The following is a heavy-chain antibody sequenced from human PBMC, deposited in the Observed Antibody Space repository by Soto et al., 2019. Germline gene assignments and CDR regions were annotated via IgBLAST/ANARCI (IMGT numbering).Heavy chain of an antibody. Sequence: ASVKVSCKASGYTFTIYAMHWVRQAPGQRLEWMGWINAGNGNTKYSQKFQGRVTITRDTSASTAYMELSSLRSEDTAVYYCARDKWLQQWLARRTPKRGGFDYWGQGTLVTVSS. J-gene: IGHJ4*02. CDR2: INAGNGNT. V-gene: IGHV1-3*01. CDR3: ARDKWLQQWLARRTPKRGGFDY. CDR1: GYTFTIYA. D-gene: IGHD6-19*01.